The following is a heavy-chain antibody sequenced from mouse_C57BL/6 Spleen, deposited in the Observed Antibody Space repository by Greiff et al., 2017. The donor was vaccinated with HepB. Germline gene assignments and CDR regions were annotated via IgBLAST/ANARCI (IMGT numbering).Heavy chain of an antibody. V-gene: IGHV2-2*01. CDR2: IWSGGST. D-gene: IGHD2-1*01. CDR1: GFSLTSYG. J-gene: IGHJ4*01. Sequence: VKLVESGPGLVQPSQSLSITCTVSGFSLTSYGVHWVRQSPGKGLEWLGVIWSGGSTDYNAAFISRLSISKDNSKSQVFFKMNSLQADDTAIYYCARIGNYDYYAMDYWGQGTSVTVSS. CDR3: ARIGNYDYYAMDY.